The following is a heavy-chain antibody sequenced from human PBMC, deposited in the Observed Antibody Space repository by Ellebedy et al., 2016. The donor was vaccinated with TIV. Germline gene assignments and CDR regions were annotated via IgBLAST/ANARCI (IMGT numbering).Heavy chain of an antibody. CDR2: IKTDGSEK. D-gene: IGHD3-10*01. CDR3: ARAPYGSGKYYYMDV. Sequence: GESLKISCAASGFTFSTYWMSWVRQAPGKGLEWVANIKTDGSEKYSVDSVKGRFTISRDDAKNSLYLQMTSLTAEDTAVYYCARAPYGSGKYYYMDVWGKGTTVTVSS. J-gene: IGHJ6*03. V-gene: IGHV3-7*01. CDR1: GFTFSTYW.